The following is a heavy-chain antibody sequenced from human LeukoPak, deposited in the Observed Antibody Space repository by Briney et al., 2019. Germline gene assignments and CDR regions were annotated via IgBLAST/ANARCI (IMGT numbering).Heavy chain of an antibody. CDR2: IYYSGST. V-gene: IGHV4-39*01. CDR1: GGSTGSSSYY. D-gene: IGHD6-13*01. Sequence: SETLSLTRTVSGGSTGSSSYYWGWIRQPPGKGLEWIGSIYYSGSTYYNPSLKSRVTISVDTSKNQFSLKLSSVTAADTAVYYCARVIAAANWFDPWGQGTLVTVSS. CDR3: ARVIAAANWFDP. J-gene: IGHJ5*02.